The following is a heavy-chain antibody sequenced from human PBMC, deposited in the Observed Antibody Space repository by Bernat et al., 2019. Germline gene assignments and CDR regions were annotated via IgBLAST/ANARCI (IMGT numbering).Heavy chain of an antibody. CDR2: IKSKTDGGTT. J-gene: IGHJ6*02. CDR3: TTGLAARPIYPRPYDYYYYGMDV. V-gene: IGHV3-15*07. D-gene: IGHD6-6*01. CDR1: GFTFSNAW. Sequence: EVQLVESGGGLVKLGGSLRLSCAASGFTFSNAWMNWVRQAPGKGLEWVGRIKSKTDGGTTDYAAPVKGRFTISRDDSKNTLYLQMNSLKTEDTAVYYCTTGLAARPIYPRPYDYYYYGMDVWGQGTTVTVSS.